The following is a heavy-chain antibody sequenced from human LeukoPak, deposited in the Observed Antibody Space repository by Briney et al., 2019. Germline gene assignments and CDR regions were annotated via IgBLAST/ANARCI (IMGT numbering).Heavy chain of an antibody. V-gene: IGHV1-2*02. Sequence: ASVKVSCKASGYTFTGYYMHWVRQAPGQGLEWMGWINPNSGDTNYAQKFQGRVTMTRDTSISTAYMELSRLRSDDTAVYYCARREPAASLDYWGQGTLVTVSS. CDR3: ARREPAASLDY. D-gene: IGHD2-2*01. J-gene: IGHJ4*02. CDR1: GYTFTGYY. CDR2: INPNSGDT.